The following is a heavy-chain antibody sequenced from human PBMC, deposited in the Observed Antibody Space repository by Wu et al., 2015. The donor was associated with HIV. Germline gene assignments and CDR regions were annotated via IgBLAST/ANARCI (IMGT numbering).Heavy chain of an antibody. CDR2: IIPVLRTT. CDR1: GYTFTSFY. J-gene: IGHJ1*01. Sequence: QVQLVQSGVEVKKPGASVKVSCKASGYTFTSFYMHWVRQAPGQGLEWVGRIIPVLRTTEYAQKFQGRVTITTDESTSTAYMEVSSLRSEDTAVYYCTREGSSTWYPQDEFFQYWGPGTLVIVSS. D-gene: IGHD6-13*01. CDR3: TREGSSTWYPQDEFFQY. V-gene: IGHV1-69*11.